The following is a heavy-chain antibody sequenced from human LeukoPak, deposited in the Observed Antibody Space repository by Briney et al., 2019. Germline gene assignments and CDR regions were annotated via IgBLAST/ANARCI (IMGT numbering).Heavy chain of an antibody. V-gene: IGHV1-8*01. CDR3: ARRTTARLTFDP. CDR1: GYTFTSYD. Sequence: ASVKVSCKASGYTFTSYDINWVRQATGQGLEWMGWMNPNSGSTGYAQKFQGRVTMTRNTSISTAYMELSSLRSEDTAVYYCARRTTARLTFDPWGQGTLVTVSS. D-gene: IGHD4-11*01. J-gene: IGHJ5*02. CDR2: MNPNSGST.